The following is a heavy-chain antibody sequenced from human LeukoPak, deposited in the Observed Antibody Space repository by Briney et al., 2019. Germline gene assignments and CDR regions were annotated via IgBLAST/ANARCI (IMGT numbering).Heavy chain of an antibody. CDR1: GFTFSTYA. Sequence: GGSLRLSCAASGFTFSTYAMSWVRQAPGKGLEWVSSISSSGDRTFYADSVKDRFTISRDNSENTLYLQMSRLRAEDTAVYYCARDLRTPSDTNIAIDYWGQGTLVTVSS. D-gene: IGHD4-23*01. J-gene: IGHJ4*02. V-gene: IGHV3-23*01. CDR2: ISSSGDRT. CDR3: ARDLRTPSDTNIAIDY.